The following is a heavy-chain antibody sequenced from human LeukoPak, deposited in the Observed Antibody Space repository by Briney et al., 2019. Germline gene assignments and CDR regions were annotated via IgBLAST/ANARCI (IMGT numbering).Heavy chain of an antibody. J-gene: IGHJ4*02. V-gene: IGHV5-51*01. CDR1: GNNCSNYW. CDR3: ARPAGYGGNRFRDY. D-gene: IGHD4-23*01. CDR2: IYPGDSDT. Sequence: GESLKISSKDAGNNCSNYWIGLVRQMPGKGLEWMGTIYPGDSDTRYSPSFQGQVTISADKSISTAYLQWSSLKASDSAMYYCARPAGYGGNRFRDYWGQGTLVTVSS.